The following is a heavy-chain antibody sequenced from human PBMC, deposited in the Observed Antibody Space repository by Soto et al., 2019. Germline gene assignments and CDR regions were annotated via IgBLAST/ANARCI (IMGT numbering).Heavy chain of an antibody. D-gene: IGHD3-10*01. J-gene: IGHJ6*02. Sequence: SETLSLTCAVYGGSFSGYYWSWIRQPPGKGLEWIGEINHSGSTNYNPSLKSRVTISVDTSKNQFSLKLSSVTAADTAVYYCARDQLKWVRGVTYYYYGMDVWGQGTTVTVSS. CDR2: INHSGST. CDR3: ARDQLKWVRGVTYYYYGMDV. CDR1: GGSFSGYY. V-gene: IGHV4-34*01.